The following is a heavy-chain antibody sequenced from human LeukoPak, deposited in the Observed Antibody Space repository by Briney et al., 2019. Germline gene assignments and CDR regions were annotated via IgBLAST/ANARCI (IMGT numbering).Heavy chain of an antibody. CDR2: MNPNSGNT. D-gene: IGHD3-10*01. CDR1: GYTFTSYD. Sequence: ASVKVSCKASGYTFTSYDINWVRQATGQGLEWMGWMNPNSGNTGYAQKFQGRVTITADESTSTAYMELSSLRSEDTAVYYCARGKYSGFDVVFPWGQGTLVTVSS. V-gene: IGHV1-8*01. CDR3: ARGKYSGFDVVFP. J-gene: IGHJ5*02.